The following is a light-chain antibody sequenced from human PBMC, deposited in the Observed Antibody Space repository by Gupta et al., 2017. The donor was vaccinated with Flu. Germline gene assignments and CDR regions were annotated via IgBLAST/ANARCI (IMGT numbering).Light chain of an antibody. CDR3: QQYDYLPFT. J-gene: IGKJ3*01. CDR2: DAS. Sequence: DIQMTQAPSSLSASIGDTVTITCQASQDISNFLNWYQQKPGKAPKLLIYDASNLETGVPPNFSGSGSGTDFSFTIRSLQPEDFATYYCQQYDYLPFTFGHGTRVEIK. V-gene: IGKV1-33*01. CDR1: QDISNF.